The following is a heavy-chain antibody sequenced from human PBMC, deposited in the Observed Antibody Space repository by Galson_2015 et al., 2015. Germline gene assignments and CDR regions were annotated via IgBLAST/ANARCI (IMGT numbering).Heavy chain of an antibody. D-gene: IGHD2-2*01. CDR2: IYSGGST. CDR1: GYSLSNTY. CDR3: ALDTHSSSRNDH. Sequence: SLRLSCAASGYSLSNTYMSWVRQAPGGGLEWVSVIYSGGSTYYSDSVKGRFTISRDDSRNTLYLQMNSLRAEDTALYYCALDTHSSSRNDHWGQGTLVTVSS. J-gene: IGHJ4*02. V-gene: IGHV3-53*01.